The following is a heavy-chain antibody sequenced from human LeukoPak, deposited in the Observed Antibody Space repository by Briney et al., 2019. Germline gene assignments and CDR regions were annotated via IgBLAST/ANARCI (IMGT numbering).Heavy chain of an antibody. CDR2: ISGSGGST. J-gene: IGHJ4*02. CDR1: GFTFSSYA. Sequence: GGTLRLSCAASGFTFSSYAMSWVRQAPGRGLEWVSAISGSGGSTYYADSVKGRFTISRDNSKNTLSLQVSSLRAEDTAVYYCAKDRYSYAFEYSDSWGQGTLVTVSS. V-gene: IGHV3-23*01. CDR3: AKDRYSYAFEYSDS. D-gene: IGHD5-18*01.